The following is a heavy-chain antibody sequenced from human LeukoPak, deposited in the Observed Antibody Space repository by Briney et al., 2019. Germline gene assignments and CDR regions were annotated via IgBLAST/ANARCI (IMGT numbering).Heavy chain of an antibody. CDR2: INHSGST. J-gene: IGHJ6*03. CDR3: ARRSSGWYRGYYMDV. Sequence: SETLSLTCAVYGGSFSGYYWSWIRQPPGKGLEWIGEINHSGSTNYNPFLKSRVTISVDTSKTQFSLKVRSVPAADTAVYYCARRSSGWYRGYYMDVWGKGTTVTISS. CDR1: GGSFSGYY. D-gene: IGHD6-19*01. V-gene: IGHV4-34*01.